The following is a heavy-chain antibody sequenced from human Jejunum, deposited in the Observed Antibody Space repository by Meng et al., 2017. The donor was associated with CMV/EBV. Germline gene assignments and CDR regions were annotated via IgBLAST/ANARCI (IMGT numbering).Heavy chain of an antibody. V-gene: IGHV3-30-3*01. CDR2: MSQDGTDT. Sequence: ATSGFTFNDYGVQWGRKAAGRGMEWVGTMSQDGTDTEYHDFVKGRFTISRDNSKSMVYLDMNSLRLDDTAVYYCVREFSRNVFFDFWGQGTLVTVSS. CDR1: GFTFNDYG. CDR3: VREFSRNVFFDF. J-gene: IGHJ4*02.